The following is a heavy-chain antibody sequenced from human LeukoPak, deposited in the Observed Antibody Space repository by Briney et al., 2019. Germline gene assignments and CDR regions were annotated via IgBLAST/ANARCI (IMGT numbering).Heavy chain of an antibody. J-gene: IGHJ6*03. V-gene: IGHV4-39*07. CDR3: ARVKDRGFDWLRLYYYYYMDV. CDR1: GGSISSSSYY. Sequence: KASETLSLTCTVSGGSISSSSYYWGWIRQPPGKGLEWIGSIYYSGSTYYNPSLKSRVTISVDTSKNQFSLKLSSVTAADTAVYYCARVKDRGFDWLRLYYYYYMDVWGKGTTVTVSS. D-gene: IGHD3-9*01. CDR2: IYYSGST.